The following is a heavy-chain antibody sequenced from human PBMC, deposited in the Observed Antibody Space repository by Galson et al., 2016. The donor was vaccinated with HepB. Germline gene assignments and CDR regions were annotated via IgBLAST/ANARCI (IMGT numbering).Heavy chain of an antibody. J-gene: IGHJ5*02. CDR3: ARDSLLYGGNSGRFAWFDP. CDR2: ISYGGSNK. CDR1: GFTFSSYA. V-gene: IGHV3-30-3*01. Sequence: SLRLSCAASGFTFSSYAMHWVRQAPGKGLEWVAVISYGGSNKYYADSVKGRFTISRDNSKNTLYLQMNSLRAEDTAVYYCARDSLLYGGNSGRFAWFDPWGQGTLVTVSS. D-gene: IGHD4-23*01.